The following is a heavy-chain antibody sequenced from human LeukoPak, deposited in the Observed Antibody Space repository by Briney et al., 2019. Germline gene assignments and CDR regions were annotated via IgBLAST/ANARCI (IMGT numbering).Heavy chain of an antibody. CDR3: ARAGIAAAGTFAFDI. J-gene: IGHJ3*02. CDR2: INHSGST. V-gene: IGHV4-34*01. D-gene: IGHD6-13*01. Sequence: SETLSLTCAVYGGSFSGYYWSWIRQPPGKGLEWIGEINHSGSTNYNSSLKSRVTISVDTSKNQFSLKLSSVTAADTAVYYCARAGIAAAGTFAFDIWGQGTMVTVSS. CDR1: GGSFSGYY.